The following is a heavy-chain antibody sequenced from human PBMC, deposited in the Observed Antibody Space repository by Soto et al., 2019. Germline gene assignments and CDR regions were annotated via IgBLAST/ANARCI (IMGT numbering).Heavy chain of an antibody. CDR3: ARMRYYGSGSSYYFDY. V-gene: IGHV2-5*02. Sequence: GSGPTLVNPTQTLTLACTFSGFSLSSSGVGVGWIRQPPGKALEQLALIYWDDDKRYSPSLKSRLTITKDTSKNQVVLTMANMDPVDTATYYCARMRYYGSGSSYYFDYWGQGTLVTVSS. J-gene: IGHJ4*02. CDR1: GFSLSSSGVG. D-gene: IGHD3-10*01. CDR2: IYWDDDK.